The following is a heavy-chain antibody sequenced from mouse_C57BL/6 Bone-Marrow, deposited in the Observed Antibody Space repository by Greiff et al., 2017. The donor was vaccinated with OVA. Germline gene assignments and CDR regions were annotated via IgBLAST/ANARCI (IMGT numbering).Heavy chain of an antibody. CDR1: GFSLSTSGMG. J-gene: IGHJ4*01. CDR3: ARSFHDGYYHAMDY. CDR2: IYWDADK. Sequence: QVTLKESGPGILQSSQTLSLTCSFSGFSLSTSGMGVSWIRQPSGKGLEWLAHIYWDADKRYNPSLKSRLTISKDTSRNQVFLKITSVDTADTATYYCARSFHDGYYHAMDYWGQGTSVTVSS. D-gene: IGHD2-3*01. V-gene: IGHV8-12*01.